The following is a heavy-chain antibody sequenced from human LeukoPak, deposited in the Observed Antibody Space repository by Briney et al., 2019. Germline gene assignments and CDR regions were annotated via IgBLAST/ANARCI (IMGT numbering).Heavy chain of an antibody. CDR3: ASGYTYVRLGDH. J-gene: IGHJ4*02. Sequence: GGSLRLSCAVAGLSFSNYWMHWVRQAPGKGLVWVARTNLHGTTVDYADSVKGRFTISRDNAKNTLFLQMNSLRAEDTAVYYCASGYTYVRLGDHWGQGTLVTVSS. CDR2: TNLHGTTV. CDR1: GLSFSNYW. V-gene: IGHV3-74*01. D-gene: IGHD5-18*01.